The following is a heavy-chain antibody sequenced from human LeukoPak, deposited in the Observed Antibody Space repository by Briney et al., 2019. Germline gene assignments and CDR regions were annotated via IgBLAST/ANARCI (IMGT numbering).Heavy chain of an antibody. D-gene: IGHD1-26*01. J-gene: IGHJ1*01. Sequence: GGSLRLSCAGSGFTFNSYSMYWVRQAPGKGLEWVASISSSSSSHMFYADSVKGRFSISRDNANNSLYLQMNSLRAEDTAVYYCVRDSGSSYGYYFLHWGQGTLVTVSS. CDR1: GFTFNSYS. CDR2: ISSSSSSHM. CDR3: VRDSGSSYGYYFLH. V-gene: IGHV3-21*01.